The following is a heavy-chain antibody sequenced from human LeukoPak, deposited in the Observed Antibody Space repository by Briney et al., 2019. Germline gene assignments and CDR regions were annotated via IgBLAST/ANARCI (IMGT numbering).Heavy chain of an antibody. J-gene: IGHJ3*02. CDR1: GYSFTSYW. V-gene: IGHV5-51*01. Sequence: GESLKISCKGSGYSFTSYWIGWVRQMPGKGPEWMGIIYPGDSDTRYSPSFQGQVTISADKSISTAYLQWSSLKASDTAMYYCAADYYDSSGYAIDAFDIWGQGTMVTVSS. CDR3: AADYYDSSGYAIDAFDI. D-gene: IGHD3-22*01. CDR2: IYPGDSDT.